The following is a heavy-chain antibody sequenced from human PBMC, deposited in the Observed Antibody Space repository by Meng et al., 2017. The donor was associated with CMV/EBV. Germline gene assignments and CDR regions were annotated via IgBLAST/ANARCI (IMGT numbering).Heavy chain of an antibody. D-gene: IGHD3-10*01. V-gene: IGHV1-2*02. Sequence: ASVKVSCKASGYTFTGYYMHWVRQAPGQGLEWMGWINPNSGGTNYAQKFQGRVTMTRDTSISTAYMELSRLRSDDTAVYYCARGLRDRGVRYYGMDVWGQGTTVTVSS. J-gene: IGHJ6*02. CDR2: INPNSGGT. CDR1: GYTFTGYY. CDR3: ARGLRDRGVRYYGMDV.